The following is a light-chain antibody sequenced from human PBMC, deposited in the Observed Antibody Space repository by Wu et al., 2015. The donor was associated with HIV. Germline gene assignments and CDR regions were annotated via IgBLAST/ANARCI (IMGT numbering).Light chain of an antibody. CDR2: AAS. V-gene: IGKV3-20*01. CDR3: QQFESTPFT. Sequence: EIVLTQSPATLSVSPGERATLSCRASQSVSGSYLAWYQHKPGQAPRLLISAASSRAAGIPDRFSGGGSGTDFTLSISRLEPEDFAMYYCQQFESTPFTFGQGTKLEIK. J-gene: IGKJ2*01. CDR1: QSVSGSY.